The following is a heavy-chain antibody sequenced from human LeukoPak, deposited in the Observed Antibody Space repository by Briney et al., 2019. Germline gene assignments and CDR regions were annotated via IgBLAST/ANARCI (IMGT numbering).Heavy chain of an antibody. CDR2: ITGDGSSS. CDR1: GFPFANTW. V-gene: IGHV3-74*01. D-gene: IGHD3-10*01. J-gene: IGHJ4*02. Sequence: PGGSLRLSCAASGFPFANTWMLWVRQAPGKGLVWVSLITGDGSSSNYADSVKGRFTISRDNAKNTLYLQMHSLRTEDTAVYYCVIGGTYGSGSWGQGTLVTVSS. CDR3: VIGGTYGSGS.